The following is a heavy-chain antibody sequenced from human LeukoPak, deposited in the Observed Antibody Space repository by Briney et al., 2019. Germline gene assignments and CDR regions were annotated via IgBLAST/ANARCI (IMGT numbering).Heavy chain of an antibody. J-gene: IGHJ4*02. CDR3: ASPELRYFDWLFRFPGYFDY. D-gene: IGHD3-9*01. CDR2: IYYSGST. CDR1: GGSISSSSYY. V-gene: IGHV4-39*01. Sequence: SETLSLTCTVSGGSISSSSYYWGWNRQPPGKGLEWIGSIYYSGSTYYNTSLKSRVTISVDTSKNQFSLKLSSVTAADTAVYYCASPELRYFDWLFRFPGYFDYWGQGTLVTVSS.